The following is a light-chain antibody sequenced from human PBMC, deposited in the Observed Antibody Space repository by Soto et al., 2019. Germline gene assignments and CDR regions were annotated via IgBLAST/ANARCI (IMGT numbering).Light chain of an antibody. CDR3: QQYGSSPT. J-gene: IGKJ5*01. CDR1: QSVSSSY. V-gene: IGKV3-20*01. CDR2: DAS. Sequence: EIVLTQSPGTLSLSPGERATLSCRASQSVSSSYLAWYQQKAGQAPRLLIYDASTRATGIPARFSGSGSGTEFTLTISSLQSEDFAVYYCQQYGSSPTFGQGTRLEIK.